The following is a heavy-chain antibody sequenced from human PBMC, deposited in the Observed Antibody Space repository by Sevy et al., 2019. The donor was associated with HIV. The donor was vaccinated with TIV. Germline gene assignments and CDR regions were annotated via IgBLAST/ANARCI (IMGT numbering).Heavy chain of an antibody. Sequence: ASVKVSCHTSGYTFTSYRISWVRPAPRQGLEWMGWISAHNGDTDYVRNFQGRATMITETSTSTAYMELRSLRSDDTAVYYCARAYCRGGRCYSLAYWGQGTLVTVSS. CDR2: ISAHNGDT. D-gene: IGHD2-15*01. CDR1: GYTFTSYR. CDR3: ARAYCRGGRCYSLAY. J-gene: IGHJ4*02. V-gene: IGHV1-18*01.